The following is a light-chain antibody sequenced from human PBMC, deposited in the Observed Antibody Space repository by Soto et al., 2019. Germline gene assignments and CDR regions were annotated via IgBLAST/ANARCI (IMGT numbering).Light chain of an antibody. V-gene: IGLV2-14*01. CDR1: SSDVGGYNY. CDR3: SSSPSSDIYF. CDR2: DVT. Sequence: QSVLTQPASVSGCPGQSIAISCTGTSSDVGGYNYVSWYQQHPGKAPKLMIHDVTNRPSGVSNRFAGSKSGNTASLTISGLHTEDEPDYYCSSSPSSDIYFFGPGTKVTV. J-gene: IGLJ1*01.